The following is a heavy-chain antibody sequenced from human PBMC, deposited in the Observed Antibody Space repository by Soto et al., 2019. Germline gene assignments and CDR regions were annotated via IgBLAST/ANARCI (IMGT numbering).Heavy chain of an antibody. CDR3: AKGGFGYYRNGLAP. D-gene: IGHD4-4*01. V-gene: IGHV3-11*04. CDR1: GLTFGDSA. Sequence: GGSLRLSYGASGLTFGDSAMNWVRQTPGKGLEWLSYIDNVGGTTYYADSVRGRFTVSRDNAKNSLFLQMTAVRAEDRAFYFCAKGGFGYYRNGLAPWGQGTLVTV. CDR2: IDNVGGTT. J-gene: IGHJ5*02.